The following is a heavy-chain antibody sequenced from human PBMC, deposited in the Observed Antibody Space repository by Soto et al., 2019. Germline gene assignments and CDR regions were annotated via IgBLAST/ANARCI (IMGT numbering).Heavy chain of an antibody. J-gene: IGHJ6*02. Sequence: QVQLVESGGGLVQPGGSLRLSCAASRFTFSDYYMNWIRQAPGKGLEWVSYITSSSTTYYADSVKGRFTISRDNAKNSLYLQMNSLRVEDTAVYYCARGGFYGAYIMDVWGQGTTVTVSS. CDR3: ARGGFYGAYIMDV. D-gene: IGHD3-10*01. CDR2: ITSSSTT. V-gene: IGHV3-11*01. CDR1: RFTFSDYY.